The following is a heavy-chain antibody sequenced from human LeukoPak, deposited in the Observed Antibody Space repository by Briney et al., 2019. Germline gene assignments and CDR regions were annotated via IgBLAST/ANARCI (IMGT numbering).Heavy chain of an antibody. J-gene: IGHJ4*02. D-gene: IGHD6-13*01. CDR1: GFTFSSYW. Sequence: GGSLRLSCAASGFTFSSYWMSWVRQAPGKGLEWVAVISYDGSNKYYADSVKGRFTISRDNSKNTLYLQMNSLRAEDTAVYYCARGQRLVIDYWGQGTLVTVSS. V-gene: IGHV3-30*03. CDR2: ISYDGSNK. CDR3: ARGQRLVIDY.